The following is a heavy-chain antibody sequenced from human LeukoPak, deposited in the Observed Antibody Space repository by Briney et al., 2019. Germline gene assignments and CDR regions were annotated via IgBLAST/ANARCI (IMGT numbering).Heavy chain of an antibody. D-gene: IGHD4-23*01. V-gene: IGHV3-23*01. CDR3: AKSSSYSVNSPSAY. J-gene: IGHJ4*02. CDR2: ITGGGGST. Sequence: GGSLRLSCAASGFTFSTFAMSWVRQAPGKGLEWVSTITGGGGSTYYADSVKGRFTISGDNSKNTLYLQMNSLRAEDTALYYCAKSSSYSVNSPSAYWGQGTLVTVSS. CDR1: GFTFSTFA.